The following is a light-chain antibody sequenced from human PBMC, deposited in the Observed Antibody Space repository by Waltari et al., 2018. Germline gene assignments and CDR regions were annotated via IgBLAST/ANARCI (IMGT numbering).Light chain of an antibody. J-gene: IGKJ2*01. CDR1: VLATSKKKDF. Sequence: VLATSKKKDFLAWDHLEAGQSPKLLLYWASTRESGVPDRFSASVSGTDFTLTISSLQAEDVAIYSCQQYYAAPYTFGQGTKVEIK. CDR2: WAS. V-gene: IGKV4-1*01. CDR3: QQYYAAPYT.